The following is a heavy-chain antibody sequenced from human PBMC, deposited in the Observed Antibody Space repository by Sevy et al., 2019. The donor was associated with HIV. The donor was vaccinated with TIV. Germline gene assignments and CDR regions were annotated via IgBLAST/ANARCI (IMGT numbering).Heavy chain of an antibody. CDR3: AGDTGSCSGGVCSYYFDF. D-gene: IGHD2-8*02. CDR2: VYHTGNT. Sequence: SETLSLTCAVSGDSISNNNWWSWVRQPPGKGLEWIGEVYHTGNTNYNPSLKSRVTISLDKSRNQFSLNLSSVTAADTAVYYCAGDTGSCSGGVCSYYFDFWGQGTLVTVSS. J-gene: IGHJ4*02. CDR1: GDSISNNNW. V-gene: IGHV4-4*02.